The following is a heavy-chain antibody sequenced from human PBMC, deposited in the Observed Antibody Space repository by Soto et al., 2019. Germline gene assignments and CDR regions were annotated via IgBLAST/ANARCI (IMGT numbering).Heavy chain of an antibody. Sequence: QVQLTESGGGLVKPGGSLRLSCAASGFTFSALYMSWIRQAPGKGLEWISCIGSGGDKKIYAESVRGRFTISRDNAKNSLYLQMNRLRAEDTAVYYCARDRGAVTGDYFDYWGQGTLVTVSS. V-gene: IGHV3-11*01. J-gene: IGHJ4*02. CDR3: ARDRGAVTGDYFDY. D-gene: IGHD6-19*01. CDR1: GFTFSALY. CDR2: IGSGGDKK.